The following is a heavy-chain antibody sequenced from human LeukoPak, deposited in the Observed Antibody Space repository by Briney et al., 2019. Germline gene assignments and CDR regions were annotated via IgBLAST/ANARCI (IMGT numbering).Heavy chain of an antibody. CDR1: GFTFSSYA. CDR2: ISGSGGTT. J-gene: IGHJ6*03. V-gene: IGHV3-23*01. CDR3: AKNFWSDKYYYYYMDV. Sequence: GGSLRLSCAASGFTFSSYAMSWVRQAPGKGLHWVSAISGSGGTTYYADSVQGRFAISRDNSKNTLYLQMNSLRAEDTAVYYCAKNFWSDKYYYYYMDVWGKGTTVTVSS. D-gene: IGHD3-3*01.